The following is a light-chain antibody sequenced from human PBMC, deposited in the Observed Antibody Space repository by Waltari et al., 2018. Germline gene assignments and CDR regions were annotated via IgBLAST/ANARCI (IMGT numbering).Light chain of an antibody. Sequence: QSALTQPASVSGSPGQSITISCTGTSSAVGAYNYVSWYQQHPGKATKLMIYEVSNRPSGVSNRFSGSKSGNTASLTISGLQAEDEADYYCSSYTSSSTLVVFGTGTKVTVL. CDR3: SSYTSSSTLVV. CDR2: EVS. CDR1: SSAVGAYNY. V-gene: IGLV2-14*01. J-gene: IGLJ1*01.